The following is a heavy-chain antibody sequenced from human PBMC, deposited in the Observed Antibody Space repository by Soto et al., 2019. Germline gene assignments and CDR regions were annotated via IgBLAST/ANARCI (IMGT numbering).Heavy chain of an antibody. CDR1: GGSISSFD. V-gene: IGHV4-59*08. Sequence: QVQLQESGPGLVKPSETLSLTCTVSGGSISSFDWNWIRQSPGKGLEWIGYISDTGSTNYNPSLKSRVXXXVXXSKKQFSLKLSSVTAADTAVYYCARQDTSGYAFDSWGPGTLVTVSS. D-gene: IGHD3-22*01. J-gene: IGHJ4*02. CDR2: ISDTGST. CDR3: ARQDTSGYAFDS.